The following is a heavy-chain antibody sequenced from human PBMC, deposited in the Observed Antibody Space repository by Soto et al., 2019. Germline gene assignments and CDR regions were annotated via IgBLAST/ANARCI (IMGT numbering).Heavy chain of an antibody. D-gene: IGHD6-19*01. CDR3: VREASGWYSRGSFDF. V-gene: IGHV3-23*01. CDR2: ISGSGGSA. CDR1: GFSFSNYA. J-gene: IGHJ3*01. Sequence: GGSLRLSCAASGFSFSNYAMNWVRQAPGKGLEWVSVISGSGGSASCADSVQGRFTISRDNSNNTLYLQMNSLRAEDTAIYSCVREASGWYSRGSFDFWGRGTMVTVS.